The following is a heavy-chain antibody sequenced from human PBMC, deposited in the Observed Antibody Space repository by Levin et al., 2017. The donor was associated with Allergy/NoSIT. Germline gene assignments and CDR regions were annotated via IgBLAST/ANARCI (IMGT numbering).Heavy chain of an antibody. V-gene: IGHV1-69*02. CDR3: ARGTVATITSWFDP. Sequence: PGESLKISCKASGGTFSSYTISWVRQAPGQGLEWMGRIIPILGIANYAQKFQGRVTITADKSTSTAYMELSSLRSEDTAVYYCARGTVATITSWFDPWGQGTLVTVSS. CDR1: GGTFSSYT. J-gene: IGHJ5*02. D-gene: IGHD5-12*01. CDR2: IIPILGIA.